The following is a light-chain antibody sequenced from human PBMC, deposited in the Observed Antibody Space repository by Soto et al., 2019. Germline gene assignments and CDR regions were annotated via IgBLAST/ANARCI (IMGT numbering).Light chain of an antibody. J-gene: IGLJ2*01. CDR3: RSYKSSSTLVV. V-gene: IGLV2-14*01. CDR2: EVS. CDR1: SSDVGGYNY. Sequence: QSALTQPASVSVSPGQSITISCTGTSSDVGGYNYVSWYQQHPGKAPKLMIYEVSNRPSGVSNRFSGSKSGNTASLTISGLQAEDEADYYCRSYKSSSTLVVFGGGTKLTVL.